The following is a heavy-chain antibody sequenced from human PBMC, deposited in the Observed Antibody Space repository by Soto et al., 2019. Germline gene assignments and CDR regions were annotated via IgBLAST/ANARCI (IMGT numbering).Heavy chain of an antibody. Sequence: VQLQESGPGLVKPSETLSLTCTVSGGSVSSGSYYWSWIRQPPGKGLEWLANIKHDANEMYYVDSVKGRFTISGDSAKNSLFLIMDSLRVEDTAVYYCAAYNTSRHAAFDIWGQGTTVIVSS. D-gene: IGHD1-20*01. V-gene: IGHV3-7*01. CDR3: AAYNTSRHAAFDI. CDR2: IKHDANEM. CDR1: GGSVSSGSYY. J-gene: IGHJ3*02.